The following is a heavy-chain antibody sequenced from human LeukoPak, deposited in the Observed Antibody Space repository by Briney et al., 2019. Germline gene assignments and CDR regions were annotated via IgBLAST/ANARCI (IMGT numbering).Heavy chain of an antibody. D-gene: IGHD3-10*02. CDR1: GFTFSSYE. CDR2: ISSSGSTI. J-gene: IGHJ6*04. V-gene: IGHV3-48*03. Sequence: GGSLRLSCAASGFTFSSYEMNWVRQAPGKGLEWVSYISSSGSTIYYADSVRGRFTIARDNAKNSLYLQMNSWRAEATAVYYCAELGIPMTGAAWGNGPPVTISP. CDR3: AELGIPMTGAA.